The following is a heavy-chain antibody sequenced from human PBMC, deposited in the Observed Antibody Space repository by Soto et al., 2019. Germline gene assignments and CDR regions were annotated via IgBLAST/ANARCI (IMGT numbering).Heavy chain of an antibody. J-gene: IGHJ6*02. CDR1: GGSFREYY. CDR3: ARDIITVIGGEIYYYFGMDV. D-gene: IGHD3-16*01. Sequence: SETLSLTCAVNGGSFREYYWSWIRQPPGKGLEWIGEINQSGTTHYNPSLKRRVNISIDTSKNQFSLNLTSVTAADTATYFCARDIITVIGGEIYYYFGMDVWGQGTTVTVS. CDR2: INQSGTT. V-gene: IGHV4-34*01.